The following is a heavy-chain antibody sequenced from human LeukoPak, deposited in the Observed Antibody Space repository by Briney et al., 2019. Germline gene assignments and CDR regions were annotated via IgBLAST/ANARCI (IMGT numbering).Heavy chain of an antibody. Sequence: GGSLRLSCAASGFTFSSYGMHWVRQAPGKGLEWVAFIRYDGSNKYYADSVKGRFTISRDNAKNSLYLQMNSLRAEDTALYYCARRESTYQNYYYFYYMDVWGKGTTVTVSS. CDR3: ARRESTYQNYYYFYYMDV. CDR1: GFTFSSYG. CDR2: IRYDGSNK. V-gene: IGHV3-30*02. J-gene: IGHJ6*03.